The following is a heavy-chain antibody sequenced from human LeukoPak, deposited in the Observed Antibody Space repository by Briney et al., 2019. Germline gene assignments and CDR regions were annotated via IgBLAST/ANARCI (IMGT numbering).Heavy chain of an antibody. CDR1: GYTFTSFG. V-gene: IGHV1-18*01. J-gene: IGHJ4*02. D-gene: IGHD5-18*01. CDR3: ARGHTAMDI. Sequence: GASVKVSCKASGYTFTSFGISWVRQAPRQGLEWMGWISGYNGYTKYAQKVQGRVTMTRDMSTSTVYMELSSLRSEDTAVYYCARGHTAMDIWGQGTLVTVSS. CDR2: ISGYNGYT.